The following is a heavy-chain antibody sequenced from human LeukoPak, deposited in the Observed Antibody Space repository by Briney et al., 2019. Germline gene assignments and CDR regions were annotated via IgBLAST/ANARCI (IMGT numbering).Heavy chain of an antibody. CDR2: IYSTGSA. CDR1: GSSINNNF. CDR3: AIHRDYYDT. Sequence: SETLSLTCTVSGSSINNNFWTWIRQPPGKGLEWIGHIYSTGSANYNPSLKSRVLISGDTSKNQISLKLTSVTAADTAVYFCAIHRDYYDTWGHGTLVTVSS. V-gene: IGHV4-59*08. J-gene: IGHJ4*01. D-gene: IGHD3-22*01.